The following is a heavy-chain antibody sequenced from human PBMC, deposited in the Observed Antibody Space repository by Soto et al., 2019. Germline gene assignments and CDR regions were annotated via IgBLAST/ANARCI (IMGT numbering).Heavy chain of an antibody. CDR2: ISYDGSNK. V-gene: IGHV3-30-3*01. CDR1: GFTFSSYA. J-gene: IGHJ6*02. CDR3: ARERLAAAGTHYYYGMDV. D-gene: IGHD6-13*01. Sequence: GGSLRLSCAASGFTFSSYAMHWVRQAPGKGLEWVAVISYDGSNKYCADSVKGRFTISRDNSKNTLYLQMNSLRAEDTAVYYCARERLAAAGTHYYYGMDVWGQGTTVTVSS.